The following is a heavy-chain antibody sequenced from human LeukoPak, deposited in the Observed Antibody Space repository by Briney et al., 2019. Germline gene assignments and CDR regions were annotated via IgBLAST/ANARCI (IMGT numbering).Heavy chain of an antibody. J-gene: IGHJ5*02. V-gene: IGHV4-59*01. Sequence: SETLSLTCTVSGGSISSYYWSWIRQPPGKGLEWIGYIYYSGSTNYNPSLKSRVTISVDTSKNQFSLKLSSVTAAATAVYYCARDNSVRDEAWWFNPWGQGTLVTVSS. CDR1: GGSISSYY. CDR2: IYYSGST. D-gene: IGHD5-24*01. CDR3: ARDNSVRDEAWWFNP.